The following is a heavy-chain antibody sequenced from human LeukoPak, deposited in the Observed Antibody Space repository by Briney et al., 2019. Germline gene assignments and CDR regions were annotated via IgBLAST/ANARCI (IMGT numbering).Heavy chain of an antibody. CDR2: IYYSGST. V-gene: IGHV4-59*08. Sequence: PSETLSLTCTVSGGSISSYYWNWIRQPPGKGLEWIGYIYYSGSTNYNPSLKSRVTISVDTSKNQFSLKLNSVTAADTAVYYCARRRAAAGINYFDYWGQGTLVTVSS. CDR1: GGSISSYY. J-gene: IGHJ4*02. CDR3: ARRRAAAGINYFDY. D-gene: IGHD6-13*01.